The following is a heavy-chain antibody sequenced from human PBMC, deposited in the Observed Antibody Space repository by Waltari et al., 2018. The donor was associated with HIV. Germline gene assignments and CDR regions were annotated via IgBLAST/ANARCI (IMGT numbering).Heavy chain of an antibody. CDR3: TTSRPGAMFGDL. Sequence: QALLVQSGDGLTHTGTSLRVSCTAPVNNSKPLDVNWVRQAAGQGLEWMGWLNPNSGRTGYARKFQGRVTMTMNTYTKTAYMDLRDLRFEDTAVYYCTTSRPGAMFGDLWGQGSLITVS. CDR1: VNNSKPLD. D-gene: IGHD3-3*01. CDR2: LNPNSGRT. J-gene: IGHJ4*02. V-gene: IGHV1-8*01.